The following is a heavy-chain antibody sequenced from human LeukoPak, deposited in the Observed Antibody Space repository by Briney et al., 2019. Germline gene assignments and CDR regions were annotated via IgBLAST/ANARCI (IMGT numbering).Heavy chain of an antibody. V-gene: IGHV4-4*07. CDR2: IYTSGST. D-gene: IGHD3-10*01. CDR3: ARDTGVIIRQYYTDV. CDR1: GGSISSYY. J-gene: IGHJ6*03. Sequence: SETLSLTCTVSGGSISSYYWSWIRQPAGKGLEWIGRIYTSGSTNYNPSLKSRVTMSVDTSKNQFSLKLSSVTAADTAVYYCARDTGVIIRQYYTDVWGKGTTVTVSS.